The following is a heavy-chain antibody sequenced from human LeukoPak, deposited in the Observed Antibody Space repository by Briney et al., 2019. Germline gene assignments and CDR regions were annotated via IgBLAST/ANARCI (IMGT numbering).Heavy chain of an antibody. D-gene: IGHD6-13*01. CDR2: INSDGNST. Sequence: GGSLRLSCAASGFTFSSYWMHWVCQAPGKGLVWFSRINSDGNSTTYADYVKVRFTSSRDSAKKTLYLQMNSLRAEHTAVYYCARPSAAGPLFDYWGQGTLVTVSS. CDR1: GFTFSSYW. V-gene: IGHV3-74*01. CDR3: ARPSAAGPLFDY. J-gene: IGHJ4*02.